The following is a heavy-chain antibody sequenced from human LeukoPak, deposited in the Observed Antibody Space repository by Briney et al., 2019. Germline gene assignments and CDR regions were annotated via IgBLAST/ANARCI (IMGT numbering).Heavy chain of an antibody. Sequence: GGSLRLSCAASGFTFSSYVMHWVRQAPGKGLEGVAIISYDGSNEYYADSVNGPFTISRDNPKNTLYLQMNSLRAEDTAVYYCARDKNYYYYMDVWGKGTTVTVSS. J-gene: IGHJ6*03. CDR3: ARDKNYYYYMDV. V-gene: IGHV3-30*04. CDR1: GFTFSSYV. CDR2: ISYDGSNE.